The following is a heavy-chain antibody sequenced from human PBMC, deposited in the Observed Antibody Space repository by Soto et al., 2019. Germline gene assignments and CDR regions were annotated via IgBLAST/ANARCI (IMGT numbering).Heavy chain of an antibody. CDR2: ISGSGGST. V-gene: IGHV3-23*01. CDR1: GFTFSSYA. D-gene: IGHD2-8*01. J-gene: IGHJ6*02. CDR3: AKDRNRGGYCTNGVCYSNPRIGYYGMDV. Sequence: PGGSLRLSCAASGFTFSSYAMSWVRQAPGKGLEWVSAISGSGGSTYYADSVKGRFTISRDNSKNTLYLQMNSLRAEDTAVYYCAKDRNRGGYCTNGVCYSNPRIGYYGMDVWGQGTTVTVPS.